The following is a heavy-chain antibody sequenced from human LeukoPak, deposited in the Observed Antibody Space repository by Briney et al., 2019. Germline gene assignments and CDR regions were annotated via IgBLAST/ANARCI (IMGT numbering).Heavy chain of an antibody. CDR3: ARSPLLRLGEFASKRCWFDP. V-gene: IGHV3-48*01. J-gene: IGHJ5*02. D-gene: IGHD3-16*01. CDR2: ISSSSSTI. CDR1: GFTFSSYS. Sequence: GGSLRLSCAASGFTFSSYSMNWVRQAPGKGLEWVSYISSSSSTIYYADSVKGRFTISRDNAKNSLYLQMNSLRAEDTAVYYCARSPLLRLGEFASKRCWFDPWGQGPRSPSPQ.